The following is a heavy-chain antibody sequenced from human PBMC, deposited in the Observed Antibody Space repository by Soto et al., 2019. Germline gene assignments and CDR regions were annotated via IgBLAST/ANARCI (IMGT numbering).Heavy chain of an antibody. CDR2: INSDGSGI. D-gene: IGHD3-10*02. J-gene: IGHJ6*02. Sequence: PGGSLRLSCAASGFTFSNYWIHWVRQAPGQGLVWVSRINSDGSGIRYAGSVKGRFTISRDNAKNTVDLQMNSLRAEETAVYYCGREGFTMIGGSGMDVWGQGTTVTVSS. CDR3: GREGFTMIGGSGMDV. CDR1: GFTFSNYW. V-gene: IGHV3-74*01.